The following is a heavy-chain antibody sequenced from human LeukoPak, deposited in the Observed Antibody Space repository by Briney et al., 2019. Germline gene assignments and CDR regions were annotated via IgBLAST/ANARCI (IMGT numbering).Heavy chain of an antibody. D-gene: IGHD1-26*01. Sequence: GGSLRLSCAASGFTVSNNYMSWVRPAPGKGRAWVSVIYSGGSTYYADSVKGRFTISRDNSKKTLYLQMNSLRAEDTAVYYCARDAPLYSGSYFFDYWGQGTLVTVSS. J-gene: IGHJ4*02. CDR1: GFTVSNNY. CDR2: IYSGGST. CDR3: ARDAPLYSGSYFFDY. V-gene: IGHV3-53*01.